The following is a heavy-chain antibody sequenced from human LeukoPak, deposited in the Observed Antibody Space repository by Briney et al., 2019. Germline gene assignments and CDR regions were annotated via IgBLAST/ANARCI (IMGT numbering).Heavy chain of an antibody. CDR3: TTDPCMLDDFDFHF. D-gene: IGHD1-1*01. V-gene: IGHV3-15*01. J-gene: IGHJ4*02. Sequence: GGSLRLSCAASGFTLSNAWMTWVRQAPGKGLEWVGHIKRKIDGGPTDYAAPVNGRFTISRDESKNILSLQMHSLKSEDTAAYYCTTDPCMLDDFDFHFWGQGILVTVSS. CDR2: IKRKIDGGPT. CDR1: GFTLSNAW.